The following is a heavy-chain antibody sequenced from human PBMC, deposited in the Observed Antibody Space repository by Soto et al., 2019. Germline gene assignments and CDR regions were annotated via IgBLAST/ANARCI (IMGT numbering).Heavy chain of an antibody. CDR3: ARDLSIAALVYYGMDA. Sequence: XSVKVSCKASGYTFTCYYMHWVRQAPGQGLEWMGWINPNSGGTNYAQKFQGWVTMTRDTSISTAYMELSRLRSDDTAVYYCARDLSIAALVYYGMDAWGQGTTVTVSS. D-gene: IGHD6-6*01. CDR1: GYTFTCYY. J-gene: IGHJ6*02. CDR2: INPNSGGT. V-gene: IGHV1-2*04.